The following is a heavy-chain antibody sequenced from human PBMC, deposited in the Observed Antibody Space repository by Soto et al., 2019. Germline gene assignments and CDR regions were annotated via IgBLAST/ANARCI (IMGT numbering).Heavy chain of an antibody. J-gene: IGHJ4*02. D-gene: IGHD6-6*01. CDR3: AREYTSSSFGY. V-gene: IGHV1-18*01. CDR1: GYTFTSYS. CDR2: IGTHNNYT. Sequence: GASVKVSCKASGYTFTSYSISWVRQAPGQGLEWMGWIGTHNNYTNFAQQFQGRVTMTADTSTSTVYMELRSLRSDDTAVYYCAREYTSSSFGYWGQGTLVTVSS.